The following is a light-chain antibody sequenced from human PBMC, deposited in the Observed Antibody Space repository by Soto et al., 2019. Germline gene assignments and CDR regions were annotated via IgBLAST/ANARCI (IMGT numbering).Light chain of an antibody. CDR3: HQYGNAPFT. Sequence: IVLTQSPGTLSLSPGDGASLSCRASQSLNSRSVAWYRQKPGQAPSLLLFGASSRAAGVPDRFSGGGSGTDFTLVISRLEPEDFAVYYCHQYGNAPFTFGPGTRVDL. CDR2: GAS. CDR1: QSLNSRS. V-gene: IGKV3-20*01. J-gene: IGKJ3*01.